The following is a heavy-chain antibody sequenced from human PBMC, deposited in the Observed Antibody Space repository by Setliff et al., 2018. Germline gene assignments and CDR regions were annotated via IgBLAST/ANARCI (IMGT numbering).Heavy chain of an antibody. Sequence: GASVKVSCKASGGTFNSYAISWVRQAPGQGLEWMGGIIPIFGTTDYAQKFQGRVTVTADESTSTAYMELSSLRSEDTAVYYCARGSVEYSRGWYYFDYWAQGTLVTVSS. J-gene: IGHJ4*02. CDR3: ARGSVEYSRGWYYFDY. V-gene: IGHV1-69*13. CDR2: IIPIFGTT. D-gene: IGHD6-19*01. CDR1: GGTFNSYA.